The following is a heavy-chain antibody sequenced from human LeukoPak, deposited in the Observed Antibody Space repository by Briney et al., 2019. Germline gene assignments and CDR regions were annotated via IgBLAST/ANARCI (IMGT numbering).Heavy chain of an antibody. CDR1: GFTFSTYS. J-gene: IGHJ4*02. CDR2: ISTGSGTI. CDR3: ARDRGGHEFFDF. V-gene: IGHV3-48*02. D-gene: IGHD5-12*01. Sequence: RGSMTLSCAASGFTFSTYSMNWVRQAPGKGLEWVSYISTGSGTIYYTDSVKGRFTISRDNAKNSLYLQMNSLRDEDTAVYYCARDRGGHEFFDFRGEGTLVPVSS.